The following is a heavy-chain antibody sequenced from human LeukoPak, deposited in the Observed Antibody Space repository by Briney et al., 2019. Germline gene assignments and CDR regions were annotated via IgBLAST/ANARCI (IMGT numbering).Heavy chain of an antibody. CDR1: GFTVSSNY. D-gene: IGHD6-19*01. CDR2: IYSGGST. V-gene: IGHV3-53*01. J-gene: IGHJ4*02. Sequence: PGGSLRLSCAASGFTVSSNYMSWVRQAPGRGLEWVSVIYSGGSTYYADSVEGRFTISRDNSKSMLYLQMNSLRAEDTAVYYCARTIVVAGFTDYFDYWGQGTLVSVSS. CDR3: ARTIVVAGFTDYFDY.